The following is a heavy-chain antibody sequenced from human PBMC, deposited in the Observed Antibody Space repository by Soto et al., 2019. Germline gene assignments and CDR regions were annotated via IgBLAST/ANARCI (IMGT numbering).Heavy chain of an antibody. Sequence: GASVKVSCKASGYTFTSYGISWVRQAPGQGLEWMGWISAYNGNTNYAQKLQGRVTMTTDTSTSTAYMELRSLRSDDTAVYYCARNHDYSNSRLDMDVWGKGTTVTVSS. CDR3: ARNHDYSNSRLDMDV. CDR2: ISAYNGNT. J-gene: IGHJ6*03. V-gene: IGHV1-18*01. CDR1: GYTFTSYG. D-gene: IGHD4-4*01.